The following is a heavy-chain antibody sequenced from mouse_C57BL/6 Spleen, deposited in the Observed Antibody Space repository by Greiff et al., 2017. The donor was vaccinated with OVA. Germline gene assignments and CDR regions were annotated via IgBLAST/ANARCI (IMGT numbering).Heavy chain of an antibody. CDR3: VRGNHWYFDV. D-gene: IGHD2-1*01. Sequence: QVQLQQSGAELVKPGASVKISCKASGYAFSSYWMNWVKQRPGKGLEWIGQIYPGDGDTNYNGKFKGKATLTADTSSSTAYMQLSSLTSEDSAVYFCVRGNHWYFDVWGTGTTVTVSS. V-gene: IGHV1-80*01. CDR1: GYAFSSYW. J-gene: IGHJ1*03. CDR2: IYPGDGDT.